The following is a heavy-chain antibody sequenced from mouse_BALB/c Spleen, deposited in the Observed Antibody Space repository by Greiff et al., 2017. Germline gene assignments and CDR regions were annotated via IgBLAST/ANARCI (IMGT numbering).Heavy chain of an antibody. CDR1: GYSITSGYY. CDR3: ARGTTARYFDV. V-gene: IGHV3-6*02. J-gene: IGHJ1*01. D-gene: IGHD1-2*01. CDR2: ISYDGSN. Sequence: EVQLQESGPGLVKPSQSLSLTCSVTGYSITSGYYWNWIRQFPGNKLEWMGYISYDGSNNYNPSLKNRTSITRDTSKNQFFLKLNSVTTEDTATYYGARGTTARYFDVWGAGTTVTVSS.